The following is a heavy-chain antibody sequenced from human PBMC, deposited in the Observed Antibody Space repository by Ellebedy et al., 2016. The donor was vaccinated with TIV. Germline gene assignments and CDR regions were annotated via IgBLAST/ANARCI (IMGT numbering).Heavy chain of an antibody. Sequence: GESLKISCTASGFSFSSYWMSWVRQAPGKGLEWVANIRDDSEKYYVDSVKGRFTISRDSAKNSLYLEMNSLRTEDTALYYGARDRTPRAYFDWFTFDPWGQGTQVTVTS. D-gene: IGHD3-9*01. CDR1: GFSFSSYW. J-gene: IGHJ5*02. V-gene: IGHV3-7*03. CDR3: ARDRTPRAYFDWFTFDP. CDR2: IRDDSEK.